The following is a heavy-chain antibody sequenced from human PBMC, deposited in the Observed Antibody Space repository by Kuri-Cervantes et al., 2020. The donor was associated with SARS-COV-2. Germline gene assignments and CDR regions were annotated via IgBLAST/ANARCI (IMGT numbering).Heavy chain of an antibody. CDR1: GGSISSSGYY. J-gene: IGHJ6*03. V-gene: IGHV4-39*07. CDR3: ARRLWSGYSFRYYHYMDV. D-gene: IGHD3-3*01. CDR2: IYSSGNT. Sequence: SETLSLTCAVSGGSISSSGYYWGWIRQPPGKGLECIGKIYSSGNTYYNPSLKSRVTISVDTSKNQISLKLSSVTAADTAAYYCARRLWSGYSFRYYHYMDVWGKGTTVTVSS.